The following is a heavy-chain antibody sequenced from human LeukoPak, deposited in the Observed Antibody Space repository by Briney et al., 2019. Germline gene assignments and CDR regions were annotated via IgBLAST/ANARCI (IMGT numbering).Heavy chain of an antibody. CDR3: TTDPDYAIYRINY. J-gene: IGHJ4*02. Sequence: PGGSLRLSCAASGFSFSDYYMSWVRQAPGKGLEWVGRIKSKTDGGTTDYAAPVKGRFTISRDDSKNTLYLQMNSLKTEDTAVYYCTTDPDYAIYRINYWGQGTLVTVSS. CDR2: IKSKTDGGTT. V-gene: IGHV3-15*01. D-gene: IGHD4-17*01. CDR1: GFSFSDYY.